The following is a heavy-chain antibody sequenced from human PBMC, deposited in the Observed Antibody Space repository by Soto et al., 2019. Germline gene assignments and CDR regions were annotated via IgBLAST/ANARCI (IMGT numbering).Heavy chain of an antibody. CDR2: INGDGSTT. D-gene: IGHD1-26*01. V-gene: IGHV3-74*01. Sequence: EVQLVESGGGSVQPGGSLRLSCAVSGFTFSTYWMHWVRQAPGKGLVWVSRINGDGSTTTYADSVKGRFTISRDNAKNALYLQVNRLRVEDTAVYYCVREKRVGASTGRWFDPWGQGTLVTVSS. J-gene: IGHJ5*02. CDR1: GFTFSTYW. CDR3: VREKRVGASTGRWFDP.